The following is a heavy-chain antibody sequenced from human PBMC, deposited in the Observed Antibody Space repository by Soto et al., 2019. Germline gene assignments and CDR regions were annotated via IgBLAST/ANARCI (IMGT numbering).Heavy chain of an antibody. V-gene: IGHV4-30-4*01. CDR2: IYFTGSS. D-gene: IGHD5-12*01. CDR1: GDTDNNGDYF. J-gene: IGHJ5*02. Sequence: SETLSLHCTVSGDTDNNGDYFWRWIRQSPGKGLEWLGYIYFTGSSYYSPSLKSRLHISMDESKNHFSLEMTAVRVADWAVYFCASGAVVDVVAALKRVLNPWGPGLWVTVSS. CDR3: ASGAVVDVVAALKRVLNP.